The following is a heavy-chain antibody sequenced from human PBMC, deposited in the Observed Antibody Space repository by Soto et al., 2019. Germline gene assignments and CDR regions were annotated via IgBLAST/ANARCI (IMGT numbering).Heavy chain of an antibody. Sequence: ASVKVSCKASGGTFSSYAISWVRQAPGQGLEWMGGIIPIFGTATYAQKFQGRVTITADKSTSTAYMDLCSLRSDDTAVYYCVRVPPHYYGSGRSSYYYYGMDVWGQGRTVTVPS. J-gene: IGHJ6*01. CDR1: GGTFSSYA. V-gene: IGHV1-69*06. CDR2: IIPIFGTA. D-gene: IGHD3-10*01. CDR3: VRVPPHYYGSGRSSYYYYGMDV.